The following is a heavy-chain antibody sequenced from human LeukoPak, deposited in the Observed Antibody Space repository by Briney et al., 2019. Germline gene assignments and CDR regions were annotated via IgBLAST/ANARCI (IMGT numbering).Heavy chain of an antibody. V-gene: IGHV3-7*03. CDR2: IKQDGSEK. CDR3: ARRNGYSYGYLGY. CDR1: GFTFSTYA. Sequence: TGGSLRLSCVASGFTFSTYATTWVRQAPGKGLEWVANIKQDGSEKYYVDSVKGRFTISRDNAKNSLYLQMNSLRAEDTAVYYCARRNGYSYGYLGYWGQGTLVTVSS. D-gene: IGHD5-18*01. J-gene: IGHJ4*02.